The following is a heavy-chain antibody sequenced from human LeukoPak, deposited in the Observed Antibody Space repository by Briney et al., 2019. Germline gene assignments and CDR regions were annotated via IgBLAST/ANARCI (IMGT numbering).Heavy chain of an antibody. Sequence: ASVKVSCKASGGTFSSYAISWVRQAPGQGLEWMGWFNSDTGDTHYSQNFQGRVIITRDTSASTAYMELSSLRPEDTAVFFCVRGGPNRSGWTLDYWGQGTLVTVSS. CDR2: FNSDTGDT. V-gene: IGHV1-3*01. CDR3: VRGGPNRSGWTLDY. J-gene: IGHJ4*02. CDR1: GGTFSSYA. D-gene: IGHD6-19*01.